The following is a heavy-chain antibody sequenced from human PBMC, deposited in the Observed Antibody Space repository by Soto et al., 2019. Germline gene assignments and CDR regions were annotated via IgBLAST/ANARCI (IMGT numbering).Heavy chain of an antibody. J-gene: IGHJ6*03. CDR1: GDSVSSNSAA. V-gene: IGHV6-1*01. D-gene: IGHD1-1*01. CDR2: TYYRSRWYN. Sequence: QVQLQESGPGLVKPSQTLSVTCAISGDSVSSNSAAWNWIRLSPSRGLEWLARTYYRSRWYNDYAVSVRSRITVNADTSKNQFSPQLTSVTPEDTAIYYCAGTTSHHWLYMDVWGRGTTVTVSS. CDR3: AGTTSHHWLYMDV.